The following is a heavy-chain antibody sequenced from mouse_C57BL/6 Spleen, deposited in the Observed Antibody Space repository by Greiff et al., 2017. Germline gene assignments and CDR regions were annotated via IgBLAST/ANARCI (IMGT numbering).Heavy chain of an antibody. D-gene: IGHD1-1*01. Sequence: QVQLQQPGAELVRPGSSVKLSCKASGYTFPSYWMHWVKQRPIQGLEWIGNIDPSDSETHYNQKFKDKATLTVDKSSSTAYMQLSSLTSEDSAVYYCARSVADYWYFDVWGTGTTVTVSS. CDR2: IDPSDSET. CDR3: ARSVADYWYFDV. J-gene: IGHJ1*03. CDR1: GYTFPSYW. V-gene: IGHV1-52*01.